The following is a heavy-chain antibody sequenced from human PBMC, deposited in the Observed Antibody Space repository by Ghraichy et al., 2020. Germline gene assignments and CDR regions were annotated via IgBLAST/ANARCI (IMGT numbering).Heavy chain of an antibody. D-gene: IGHD1-1*01. CDR1: GFTFSSYS. Sequence: GGSLRLSCAASGFTFSSYSMNWVRQAPGKGLEWVSYISSSSSTIYYADSVKGRFTISRDNAKNSLYLQMNSLRAEDTAVYYCARVNLERRTYYYYYMDVWGKGTTVTVSS. J-gene: IGHJ6*03. V-gene: IGHV3-48*01. CDR2: ISSSSSTI. CDR3: ARVNLERRTYYYYYMDV.